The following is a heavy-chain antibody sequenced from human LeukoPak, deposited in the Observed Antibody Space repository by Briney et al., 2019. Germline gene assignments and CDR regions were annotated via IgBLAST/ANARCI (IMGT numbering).Heavy chain of an antibody. J-gene: IGHJ3*02. D-gene: IGHD3-9*01. Sequence: GGSLRLSCAASGFTFSSYSMNWVRQAPGKGLEWVSYISGSSSTIYYADSVKGRFTISRDNAKNSLYLQMNSLRAEDTAVYYCASAINVLRYFDWTGGAFDIWGQGTMVTVSS. CDR2: ISGSSSTI. CDR3: ASAINVLRYFDWTGGAFDI. V-gene: IGHV3-48*04. CDR1: GFTFSSYS.